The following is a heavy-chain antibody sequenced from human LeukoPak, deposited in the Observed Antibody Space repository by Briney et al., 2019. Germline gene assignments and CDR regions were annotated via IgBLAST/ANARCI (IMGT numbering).Heavy chain of an antibody. CDR3: ARYSSSYNWYFDL. CDR2: ISSSSSYI. Sequence: PGGSLRLSCAASGFTFSSYSMNWVRQAPGKGLEWVSSISSSSSYIYYADSVKGRFTISGDNAKNSLYLQMNSLRAEDTAVYYCARYSSSYNWYFDLWGRGTLVTVSS. CDR1: GFTFSSYS. D-gene: IGHD6-13*01. V-gene: IGHV3-21*01. J-gene: IGHJ2*01.